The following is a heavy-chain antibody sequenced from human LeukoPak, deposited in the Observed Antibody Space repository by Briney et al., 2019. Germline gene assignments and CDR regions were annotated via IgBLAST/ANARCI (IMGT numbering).Heavy chain of an antibody. D-gene: IGHD3-10*01. CDR1: GFSLSTSGVG. V-gene: IGHV2-5*01. Sequence: VSGPTLVNPTQTLTLTCTFSGFSLSTSGVGVGWIRQPPGKALEWLALIYWNDDKRYSPALKSRLTITKDTSKNQVVLTMTNMDPVDTATYYCTHRRGILWFGELRDWFDPWGQGTLVTVSS. CDR2: IYWNDDK. J-gene: IGHJ5*02. CDR3: THRRGILWFGELRDWFDP.